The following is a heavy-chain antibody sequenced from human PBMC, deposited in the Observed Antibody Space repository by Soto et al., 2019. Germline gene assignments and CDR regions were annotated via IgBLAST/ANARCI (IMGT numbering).Heavy chain of an antibody. CDR1: GFTFSSYW. J-gene: IGHJ2*01. Sequence: PGGSLRLSCAASGFTFSSYWMHWVRQASGKGLVWVSSLSSDGSDTRYADSVKGRFTISRDNSKNTLYLQMNSLRAEDTAVYYCARDLNRITIFGESWYFDLWGRGTLVTVSS. D-gene: IGHD3-3*01. CDR2: LSSDGSDT. CDR3: ARDLNRITIFGESWYFDL. V-gene: IGHV3-74*01.